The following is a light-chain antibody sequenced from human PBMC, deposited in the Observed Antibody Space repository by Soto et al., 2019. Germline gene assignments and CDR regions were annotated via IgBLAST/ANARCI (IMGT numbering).Light chain of an antibody. V-gene: IGLV2-14*01. J-gene: IGLJ2*01. CDR3: SSHTSSSTLVV. CDR1: SSDVGGYNY. CDR2: EVS. Sequence: QSALTQPASVSGSPGQSITISCTGTSSDVGGYNYVSWYQHHPGKAPKLMIFEVSNRPSGVSNRFSGSKSGNTASLTISGLQAEDEADYYCSSHTSSSTLVVFGGGTQLTVL.